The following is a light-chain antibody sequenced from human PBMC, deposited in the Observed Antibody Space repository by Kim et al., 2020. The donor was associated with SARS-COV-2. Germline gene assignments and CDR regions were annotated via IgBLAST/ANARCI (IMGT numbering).Light chain of an antibody. V-gene: IGLV2-14*03. Sequence: GQSITIPCTGTSSDVGTYNYVSWYQQHPGKAPKLMIYDVSNRPLGVSNRFSGSKSGNTASLTISGLQTEDEADYYCSSYTSSSFYVFGTGTKVTVL. CDR3: SSYTSSSFYV. CDR2: DVS. J-gene: IGLJ1*01. CDR1: SSDVGTYNY.